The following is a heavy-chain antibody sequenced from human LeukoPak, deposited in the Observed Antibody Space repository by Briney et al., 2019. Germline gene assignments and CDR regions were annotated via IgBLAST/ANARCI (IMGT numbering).Heavy chain of an antibody. CDR3: ARGGPSGGQFDS. J-gene: IGHJ4*02. Sequence: SETLSLTCTVSGGSIPTKNFYWGWIRQPPGKGLEWIGSVFYSGRTYYSPSLKSRATISVDRSKNQFSLNLNSVTAADTAVYYCARGGPSGGQFDSWGQGTLVTVSS. V-gene: IGHV4-39*07. CDR1: GGSIPTKNFY. CDR2: VFYSGRT. D-gene: IGHD6-25*01.